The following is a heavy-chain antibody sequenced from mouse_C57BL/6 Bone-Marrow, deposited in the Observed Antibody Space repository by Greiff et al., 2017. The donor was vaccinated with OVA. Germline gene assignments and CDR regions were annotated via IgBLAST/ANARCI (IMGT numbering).Heavy chain of an antibody. Sequence: EVMLVESGGGLVQPGGSLKLSCAASGFTFSDYYMYWVRQTPEKRLEWVAYISNGGGSTYYPDTVKGRFTISRDNAKNTLYLQMSRLKSEDTAMYYGARPTVDGPYYYAMDYWGQGTSVTVSS. CDR3: ARPTVDGPYYYAMDY. CDR1: GFTFSDYY. D-gene: IGHD2-3*01. CDR2: ISNGGGST. J-gene: IGHJ4*01. V-gene: IGHV5-12*01.